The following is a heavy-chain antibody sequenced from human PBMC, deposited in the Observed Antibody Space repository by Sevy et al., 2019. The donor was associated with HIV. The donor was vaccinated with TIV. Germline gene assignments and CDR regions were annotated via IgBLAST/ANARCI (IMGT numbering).Heavy chain of an antibody. CDR2: ISAYSGDT. D-gene: IGHD2-2*01. J-gene: IGHJ4*02. CDR3: ARDKPQGVVIIPGSMWGGVDY. V-gene: IGHV1-18*01. CDR1: GYTFKTYG. Sequence: ASVKVSCKTFGYTFKTYGISWVRQAPGQGLEWMGWISAYSGDTNFVQKFQGRVTMTTDTSTSTAYMEQSSLRSDDTAVYFCARDKPQGVVIIPGSMWGGVDYWGQGTVVTVSS.